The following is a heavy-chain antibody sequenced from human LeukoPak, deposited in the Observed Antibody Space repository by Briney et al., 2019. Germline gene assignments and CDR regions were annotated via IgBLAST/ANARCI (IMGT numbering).Heavy chain of an antibody. Sequence: GGSLRLSCAASGFTVSSNYMSWVRQAPGKGLEWVSAISGSGGSTYYADSVKGRFTISRDNSKNTLYLQMNSLRAEDTAVYYCAKDLGSWSSYYYYYGMDVWGQGTTVTVSS. J-gene: IGHJ6*02. V-gene: IGHV3-23*01. CDR3: AKDLGSWSSYYYYYGMDV. D-gene: IGHD6-13*01. CDR2: ISGSGGST. CDR1: GFTVSSNY.